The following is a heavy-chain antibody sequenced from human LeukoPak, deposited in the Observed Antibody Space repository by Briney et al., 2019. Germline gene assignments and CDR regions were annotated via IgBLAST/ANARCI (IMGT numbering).Heavy chain of an antibody. D-gene: IGHD4-23*01. CDR2: IYHSGSA. V-gene: IGHV4-38-2*02. CDR3: AISNGGRVDY. J-gene: IGHJ4*02. Sequence: PSETLSLTCSVSGYSISSGYYWDWIRQPPGKGLEWIGNIYHSGSAFYNPSLKSRLTMSIDTSKNQFSLRLSSVTAADPAVYYCAISNGGRVDYWGQGTLVTVSS. CDR1: GYSISSGYY.